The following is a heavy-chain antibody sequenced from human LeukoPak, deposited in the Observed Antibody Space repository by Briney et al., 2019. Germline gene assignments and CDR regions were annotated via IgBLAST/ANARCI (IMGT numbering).Heavy chain of an antibody. CDR3: ARQAAAATPFHY. J-gene: IGHJ4*02. CDR1: GFTVTSSY. D-gene: IGHD6-13*01. Sequence: GGPLRLSCAASGFTVTSSYMSWFRQAPGKGLEWVSIIYSGGATYYADSVKGRFAISRDNSKNTLYLQMNGLRPEDTAMYYCARQAAAATPFHYWGQGSLVTVSS. CDR2: IYSGGAT. V-gene: IGHV3-66*02.